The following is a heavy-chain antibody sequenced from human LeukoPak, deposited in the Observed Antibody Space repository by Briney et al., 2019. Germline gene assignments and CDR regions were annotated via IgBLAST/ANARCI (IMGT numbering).Heavy chain of an antibody. J-gene: IGHJ6*03. CDR3: AKGRYYYYYMDV. Sequence: PGGSLRLSCAASGFTFSTYAMTWVRQAPGKGLEWVSAISGSGGSTYYADSVKGRFTISRDNSKNTLYLQMNSLRAEDTAVYYCAKGRYYYYYMDVWGKGTTVTVSS. D-gene: IGHD5-24*01. CDR1: GFTFSTYA. CDR2: ISGSGGST. V-gene: IGHV3-23*01.